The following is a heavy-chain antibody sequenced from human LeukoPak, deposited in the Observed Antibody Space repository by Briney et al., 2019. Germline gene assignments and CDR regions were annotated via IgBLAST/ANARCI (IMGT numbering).Heavy chain of an antibody. D-gene: IGHD2-2*02. CDR3: ARGLYCSSTSCYKDY. CDR2: INDSGRS. V-gene: IGHV4-34*01. CDR1: GGSFGGYY. Sequence: SETLSLTCAVYGGSFGGYYWSWIRQPPGKGLEWIGEINDSGRSNYNASLRSRVTISVDTSKNQFSLKLSSVTAADTAVYYCARGLYCSSTSCYKDYWGQGTLVTVSS. J-gene: IGHJ4*02.